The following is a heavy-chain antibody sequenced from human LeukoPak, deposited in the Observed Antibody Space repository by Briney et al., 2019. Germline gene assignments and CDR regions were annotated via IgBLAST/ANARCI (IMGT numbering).Heavy chain of an antibody. CDR1: GFTFSSYA. J-gene: IGHJ4*02. CDR3: ARDGASFDY. V-gene: IGHV3-30*04. CDR2: ISYDGSNK. Sequence: GRSLRLSCAASGFTFSSYAMHWVRQAPGRGLEWVAVISYDGSNKYYADSVKGRFTISRDNSKNTLYLQMNSLRAGDTAVYYCARDGASFDYWGQGTLVTVSS.